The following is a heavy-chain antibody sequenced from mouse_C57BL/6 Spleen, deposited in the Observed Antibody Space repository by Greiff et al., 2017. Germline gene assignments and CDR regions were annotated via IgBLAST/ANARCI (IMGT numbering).Heavy chain of an antibody. Sequence: VQLQQSGAELVRPGASVKLSCTASGFNFKDDYMHWVKQRPEQGLEWIGWIDPENGDTEYASKFQGKATITADTSSNTAYLQLSSLTSEDTAVYYCTTLNYGRDYWGQGTTLTVSS. CDR3: TTLNYGRDY. D-gene: IGHD1-1*01. CDR2: IDPENGDT. CDR1: GFNFKDDY. J-gene: IGHJ2*01. V-gene: IGHV14-4*01.